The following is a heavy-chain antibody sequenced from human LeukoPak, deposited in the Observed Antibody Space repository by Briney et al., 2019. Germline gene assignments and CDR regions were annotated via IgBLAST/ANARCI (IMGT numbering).Heavy chain of an antibody. CDR3: ARGSIAAAGNGKYFQH. V-gene: IGHV1-46*01. Sequence: ASVKVSCKASGYTFTGYYMHWVRQAPGQGLEWMGIINPSGGSTSYAQKFQGRVTMTRDTSTSTVYMELSSLRSEDTAVYYCARGSIAAAGNGKYFQHWGQGTLVTVSS. D-gene: IGHD6-13*01. CDR2: INPSGGST. CDR1: GYTFTGYY. J-gene: IGHJ1*01.